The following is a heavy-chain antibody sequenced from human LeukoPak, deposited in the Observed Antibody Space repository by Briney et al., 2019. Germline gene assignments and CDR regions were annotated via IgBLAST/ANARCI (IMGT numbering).Heavy chain of an antibody. D-gene: IGHD1-26*01. CDR2: ISRSGRII. CDR3: ARDPYNGGANFDF. Sequence: GGSLRLSCAASGFTFSTYEMNWVRQAPGKGLEWVSYISRSGRIIYYADSVKGRFTISRDNAKNSVYLQMSSLRVEDTAVYFCARDPYNGGANFDFWGQGTLVTVSS. V-gene: IGHV3-48*03. J-gene: IGHJ4*02. CDR1: GFTFSTYE.